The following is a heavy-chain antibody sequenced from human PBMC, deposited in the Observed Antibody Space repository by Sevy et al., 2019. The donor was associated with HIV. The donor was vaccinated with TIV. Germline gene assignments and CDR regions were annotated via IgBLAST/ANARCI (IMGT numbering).Heavy chain of an antibody. CDR2: ISGSGGST. CDR1: GFTFSSYA. D-gene: IGHD3-22*01. V-gene: IGHV3-23*01. CDR3: AKGYDSSGPAGYYFDY. J-gene: IGHJ4*02. Sequence: GGSLRLSCAASGFTFSSYAMSWVRQAPGKGLEWVSAISGSGGSTYYADSVKGRFTISRDNSKNTLYLQMNSLRAEDTAVYYCAKGYDSSGPAGYYFDYWVQGTLVTVSS.